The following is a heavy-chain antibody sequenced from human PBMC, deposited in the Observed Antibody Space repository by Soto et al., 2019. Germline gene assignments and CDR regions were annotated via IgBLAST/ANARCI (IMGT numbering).Heavy chain of an antibody. D-gene: IGHD3-3*01. Sequence: GASVKVSCKASGYTFTSYGISWARQAPGQGLEWMGWISAYNGNTNYAQKLQGRVTMTTDTSTSTAYMELRSLRSDDTAVYYCARELYDFWSGYHLSAFDIWGQGTMVTVSS. CDR1: GYTFTSYG. J-gene: IGHJ3*02. CDR3: ARELYDFWSGYHLSAFDI. V-gene: IGHV1-18*04. CDR2: ISAYNGNT.